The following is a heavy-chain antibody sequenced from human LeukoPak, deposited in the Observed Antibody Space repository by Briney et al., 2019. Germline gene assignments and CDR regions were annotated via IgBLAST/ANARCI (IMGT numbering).Heavy chain of an antibody. CDR2: IRYDGSNK. V-gene: IGHV3-30*02. Sequence: PGGSLRLSCAASGFTFSSYAMSWVRQAPGKGLEWVAFIRYDGSNKYYADSVKGRFTISRDNSKNTLYLQMNSLRAEDTAVYYCATLSGLRYFDWLSYRPYYFDYWGQGTLVTVSS. CDR3: ATLSGLRYFDWLSYRPYYFDY. CDR1: GFTFSSYA. J-gene: IGHJ4*02. D-gene: IGHD3-9*01.